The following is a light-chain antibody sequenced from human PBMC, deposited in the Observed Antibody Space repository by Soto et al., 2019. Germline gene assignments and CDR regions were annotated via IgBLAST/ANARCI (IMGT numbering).Light chain of an antibody. V-gene: IGLV2-23*01. J-gene: IGLJ3*02. CDR1: SSDVGSDYL. CDR2: EGT. CDR3: CSYGDFRTSWV. Sequence: QSALTQPASVSGSPGQSITISCSGTSSDVGSDYLVSWYQQHPGTAPKLIIYEGTKRPSGVSDCFSGSRSGNTASLTISGLQTEDEGDYFCCSYGDFRTSWVFGGGTKLTVL.